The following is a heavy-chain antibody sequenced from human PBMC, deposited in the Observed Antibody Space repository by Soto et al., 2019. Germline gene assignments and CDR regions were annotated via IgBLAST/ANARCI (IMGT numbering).Heavy chain of an antibody. CDR3: AHLTTGGFYFDY. Sequence: QITLKESGPTLVKPTQTLTLTCTLSGFSLRNSGVGVGWIRPPPGKALEWLALIYWDDDKRYSPSLKSRLTITKDTSKNQVVLTMTNMDPVDTATYYCAHLTTGGFYFDYWGQGTLVTVSS. CDR1: GFSLRNSGVG. V-gene: IGHV2-5*02. D-gene: IGHD4-17*01. CDR2: IYWDDDK. J-gene: IGHJ4*02.